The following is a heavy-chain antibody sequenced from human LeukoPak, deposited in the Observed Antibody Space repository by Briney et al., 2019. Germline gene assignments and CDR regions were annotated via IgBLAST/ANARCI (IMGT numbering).Heavy chain of an antibody. D-gene: IGHD1-26*01. CDR3: AKEDHGTYSTAFDY. CDR1: GFTFSNFA. Sequence: GGSLRLSCEVSGFTFSNFAMSWVRQAPGKGLEWISAISDSAAKTYYADSVEGRFTISRDNAKNTVFLQMNSLRAEDTALCYCAKEDHGTYSTAFDYWGQGTLVTVSS. V-gene: IGHV3-23*01. CDR2: ISDSAAKT. J-gene: IGHJ4*02.